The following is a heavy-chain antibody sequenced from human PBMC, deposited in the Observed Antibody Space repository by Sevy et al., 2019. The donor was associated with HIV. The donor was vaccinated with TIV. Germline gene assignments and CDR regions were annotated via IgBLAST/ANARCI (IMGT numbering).Heavy chain of an antibody. CDR1: GGSISSGGYY. D-gene: IGHD3-9*01. J-gene: IGHJ6*02. V-gene: IGHV4-31*03. CDR2: IYYSGST. CDR3: ARWFRDDILTGYYYYGMDV. Sequence: SETLSLTCTVSGGSISSGGYYWSWIRQHPGKGLEWIGYIYYSGSTYYNPSLKSRVTISVDTSKNQFSLKLSSVTAADTAVYYCARWFRDDILTGYYYYGMDVWGQGTTVTVSS.